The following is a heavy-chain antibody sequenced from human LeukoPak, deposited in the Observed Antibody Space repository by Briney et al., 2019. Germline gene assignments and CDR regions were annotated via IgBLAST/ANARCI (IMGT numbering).Heavy chain of an antibody. CDR1: GGSISSGDYY. D-gene: IGHD3-10*01. J-gene: IGHJ5*02. Sequence: SGTLSLTCTVSGGSISSGDYYWSWIRQPPGKGLEWIGYIYYSGSTYYNPSLKSRVTISVDTSKNQFSLKLSSVTAADTAVYYCARKYYYGSGSYSGSFDPWGQGTLVTVSS. CDR3: ARKYYYGSGSYSGSFDP. V-gene: IGHV4-30-4*01. CDR2: IYYSGST.